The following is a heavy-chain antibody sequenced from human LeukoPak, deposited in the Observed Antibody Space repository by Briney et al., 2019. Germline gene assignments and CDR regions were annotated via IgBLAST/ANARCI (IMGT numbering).Heavy chain of an antibody. CDR1: GGSTSSGGYS. J-gene: IGHJ3*02. V-gene: IGHV4-30-2*01. CDR2: IYHSGST. Sequence: SETLSLTCAVSGGSTSSGGYSWSWIRQPPGKGLEWIGYIYHSGSTYYNPSLKSRVTISVDRSKNQFSLKLSSVTAADTAVYYCAREGTMASAFDIWGQGTMVTVSS. CDR3: AREGTMASAFDI. D-gene: IGHD4/OR15-4a*01.